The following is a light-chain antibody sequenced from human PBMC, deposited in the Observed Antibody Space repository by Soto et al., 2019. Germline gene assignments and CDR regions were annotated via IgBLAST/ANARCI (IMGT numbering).Light chain of an antibody. CDR2: AAS. Sequence: DIQMTQSPSSLSASVGDRVTITCRASQTISTYLNWYQQNPGKAPKLLIYAASTLQSGVPSRFSGSGSGTDFTLTISSLQPEDFATYYCQQSHGIPYPFGQGTKLEIK. V-gene: IGKV1-39*01. CDR1: QTISTY. CDR3: QQSHGIPYP. J-gene: IGKJ2*01.